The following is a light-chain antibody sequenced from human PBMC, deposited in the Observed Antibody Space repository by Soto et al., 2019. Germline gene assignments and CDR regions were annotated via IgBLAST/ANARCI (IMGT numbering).Light chain of an antibody. J-gene: IGKJ1*01. Sequence: DIQMTQSPSSLSASVVDKVTITCRASQSINTYLSWYQKKPGEPPNLLLYTSSSLRSGVPSRFSVSGSGTDFTLTISSLQPEDFATYYCQQPYTPPWTFGQGTKVEIK. CDR3: QQPYTPPWT. CDR1: QSINTY. CDR2: TSS. V-gene: IGKV1-39*01.